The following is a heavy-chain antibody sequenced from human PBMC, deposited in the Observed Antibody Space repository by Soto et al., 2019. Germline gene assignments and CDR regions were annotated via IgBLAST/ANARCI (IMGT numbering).Heavy chain of an antibody. Sequence: QVQLVESGGGLVRPGESLRLSCAASGFTFSDSSMNWIRQAPGKGLEWVSYISSVTSYTNYADSVKGRFTISRDNAKNSLFLHMNSLRAEDTAVYYCARSVVSSTRFDPWGQGTLVTVSS. J-gene: IGHJ5*02. CDR2: ISSVTSYT. CDR3: ARSVVSSTRFDP. V-gene: IGHV3-11*06. CDR1: GFTFSDSS. D-gene: IGHD6-13*01.